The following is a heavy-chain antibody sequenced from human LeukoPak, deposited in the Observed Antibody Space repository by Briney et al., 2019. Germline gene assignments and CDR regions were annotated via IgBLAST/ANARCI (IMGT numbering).Heavy chain of an antibody. CDR1: GGSIRSYY. CDR3: ARAERRHCFDP. CDR2: MYYSGST. V-gene: IGHV4-59*01. J-gene: IGHJ5*02. D-gene: IGHD1-1*01. Sequence: SETLSLTCTVCGGSIRSYYWSWIGQPPGKGLEWIGYMYYSGSTNYNPSLKSRVTISGDTSKNQFSLKLSSVTAADTAVNYCARAERRHCFDPWGQGTLVTVSS.